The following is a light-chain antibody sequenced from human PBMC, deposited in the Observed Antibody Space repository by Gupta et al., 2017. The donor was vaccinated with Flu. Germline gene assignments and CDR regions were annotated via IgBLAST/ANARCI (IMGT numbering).Light chain of an antibody. V-gene: IGKV4-1*01. CDR1: QSVLYSSNNKNY. J-gene: IGKJ1*01. CDR3: QQYDNTPRT. Sequence: DIVMTQSPDSLAVSLGERATINCKSSQSVLYSSNNKNYLAWYQQKPGQPPKLLIYWASTRESGVPDRFSGSGYGTDFTLTISSLQAEDMAVYYCQQYDNTPRTFGQGTRLE. CDR2: WAS.